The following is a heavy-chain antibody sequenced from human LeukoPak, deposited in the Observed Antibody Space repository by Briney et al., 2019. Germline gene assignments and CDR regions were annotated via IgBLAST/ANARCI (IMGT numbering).Heavy chain of an antibody. V-gene: IGHV3-48*03. D-gene: IGHD5-18*01. Sequence: GGSLRLSCAASGFTFSSYEMNWVRQAPGKGLEWVSYISSSGSTIYYADSVKGRFTISRDKAKNSLYLQMNSLRAEDTAVYYCARADAAKDAFDIWGQGTMVTVSS. CDR2: ISSSGSTI. CDR1: GFTFSSYE. J-gene: IGHJ3*02. CDR3: ARADAAKDAFDI.